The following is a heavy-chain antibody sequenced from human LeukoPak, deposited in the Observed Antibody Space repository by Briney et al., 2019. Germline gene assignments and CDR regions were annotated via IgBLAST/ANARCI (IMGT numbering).Heavy chain of an antibody. V-gene: IGHV3-7*01. CDR2: IKQDGSDK. Sequence: GGSLRLSCAASGFTFDSYWMSWVHQTPGKGLEWVANIKQDGSDKYYVDSVKGRFTISRDNAKNSLYLQMNSLRAEDTAVYYCARDYCTSTSCHDVFDIWGQGTMVTVFS. J-gene: IGHJ3*02. D-gene: IGHD2-2*01. CDR1: GFTFDSYW. CDR3: ARDYCTSTSCHDVFDI.